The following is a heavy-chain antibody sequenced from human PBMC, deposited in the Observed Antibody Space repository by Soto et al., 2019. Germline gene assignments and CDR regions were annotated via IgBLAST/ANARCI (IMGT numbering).Heavy chain of an antibody. CDR3: ARPMVRGVIITFFDY. Sequence: PGGSLGLSCAASGFSFSRYAMSWVRQAPGKGLEWVSAISGSGGSTYYADSVKGRFTISRDNSKNTLYLQMNSLRAEDTAVYYCARPMVRGVIITFFDYWGQGTLVSVSS. D-gene: IGHD3-10*01. CDR2: ISGSGGST. V-gene: IGHV3-23*01. J-gene: IGHJ4*02. CDR1: GFSFSRYA.